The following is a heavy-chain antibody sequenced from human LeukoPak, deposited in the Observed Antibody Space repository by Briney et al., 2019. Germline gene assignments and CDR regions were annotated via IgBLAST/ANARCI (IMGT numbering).Heavy chain of an antibody. CDR2: IYTSGST. CDR1: GGSISSYY. CDR3: ARESSGYDLGGYYYYYYYMDV. J-gene: IGHJ6*03. D-gene: IGHD5-12*01. V-gene: IGHV4-4*07. Sequence: SETLSLTCTVSGGSISSYYWSWIRQPAGKGLEWIGRIYTSGSTNYNPSLKSRVTMSVDTSKNQFSLKLSSVTAADTAVYYCARESSGYDLGGYYYYYYYMDVWGKGTTVTISS.